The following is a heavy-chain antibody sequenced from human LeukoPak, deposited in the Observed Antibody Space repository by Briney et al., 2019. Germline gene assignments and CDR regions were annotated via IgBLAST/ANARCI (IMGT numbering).Heavy chain of an antibody. Sequence: PGGFLRLSRAASGFISDHSAMHWVRQAPGKGLEWVGLIGGDGGGTYYTDSVRGRFTAFRDNSKNSLYLQMNSLRTEDSALYYCVKENDAFDLWGQGTMVIVSS. CDR3: VKENDAFDL. V-gene: IGHV3-43*02. CDR1: GFISDHSA. CDR2: IGGDGGGT. J-gene: IGHJ3*01.